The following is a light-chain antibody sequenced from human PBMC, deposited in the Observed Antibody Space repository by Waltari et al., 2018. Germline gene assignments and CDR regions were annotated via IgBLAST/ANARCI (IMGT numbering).Light chain of an antibody. CDR3: HQSHTAPHT. Sequence: DIQMTQSPSSLSASVGDSVTITCRASQTISTYLNWYQRTAGKAPKLLIYAASTLQSGVPSRFRGSGSGTDFTLTISSLQPEDFATYYCHQSHTAPHTFGQGTKLEIK. V-gene: IGKV1-39*01. CDR1: QTISTY. J-gene: IGKJ2*01. CDR2: AAS.